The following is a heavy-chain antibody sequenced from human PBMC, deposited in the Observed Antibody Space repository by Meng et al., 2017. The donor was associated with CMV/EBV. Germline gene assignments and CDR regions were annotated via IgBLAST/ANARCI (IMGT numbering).Heavy chain of an antibody. Sequence: GGSLRLSCAASGFTFSTHDMNWVRQAPGKGLEWVASISITSRYIYYEDSVKGRFTISRDNAENSLYLQMNSLRAEDTALYYCARDYGSYYPLYYYYGMDVWGQGTTVTVSS. CDR2: ISITSRYI. V-gene: IGHV3-21*04. CDR3: ARDYGSYYPLYYYYGMDV. D-gene: IGHD1-26*01. J-gene: IGHJ6*02. CDR1: GFTFSTHD.